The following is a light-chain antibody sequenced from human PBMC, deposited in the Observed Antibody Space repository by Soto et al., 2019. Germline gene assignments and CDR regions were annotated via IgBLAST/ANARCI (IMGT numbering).Light chain of an antibody. CDR2: DVT. CDR1: SSDVGGYNY. J-gene: IGLJ2*01. CDR3: SSYTGTSTHVL. V-gene: IGLV2-14*01. Sequence: QSALTQPASVSGSPGQSITFSCTGTSSDVGGYNYVSWYQQHPGKAPKLIIYDVTDRPSGVSARFSGSKSDNTASLTISGLQVDDEADYYCSSYTGTSTHVLFGGGTKLTVL.